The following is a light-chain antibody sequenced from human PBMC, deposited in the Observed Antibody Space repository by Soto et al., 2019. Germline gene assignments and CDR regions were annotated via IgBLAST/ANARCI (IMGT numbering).Light chain of an antibody. CDR2: GAS. CDR1: QSVSSNY. Sequence: EIVLTQSPDTLSLSPGEGATLSCRASQSVSSNYLAWYQQKPGQAPRLLIYGASSSATGIPDRFSGSVSGTDSALTISALQPEDFAMYYCQQYGSSAPNTFGQETRLE. V-gene: IGKV3-20*01. CDR3: QQYGSSAPNT. J-gene: IGKJ5*01.